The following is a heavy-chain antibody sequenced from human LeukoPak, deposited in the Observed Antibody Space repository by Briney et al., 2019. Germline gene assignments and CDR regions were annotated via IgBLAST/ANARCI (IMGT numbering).Heavy chain of an antibody. V-gene: IGHV4-39*07. CDR2: INHSGST. Sequence: PSETLSLTCTVSGGSISSSSYYWSWIRQPPGKGLEWIGEINHSGSTNYNPSLKSRVTISVDTSKNQFSLKLSSVTAADTAVYYCARGPLSPLGYSSGWYSRWFDPWGQGTLVTVSS. J-gene: IGHJ5*02. CDR3: ARGPLSPLGYSSGWYSRWFDP. CDR1: GGSISSSSYY. D-gene: IGHD6-19*01.